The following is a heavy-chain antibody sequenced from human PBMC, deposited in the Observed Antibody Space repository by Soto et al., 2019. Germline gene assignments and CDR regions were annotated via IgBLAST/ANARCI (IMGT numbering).Heavy chain of an antibody. D-gene: IGHD6-13*01. CDR1: GYTFTSYY. J-gene: IGHJ4*02. CDR3: ARDRANSWSCDY. CDR2: INAGNGDT. Sequence: ASAKVSCKASGYTFTSYYMHWVRQAPGQRLEWMGWINAGNGDTKYSQKFQGRVTITRDTSARTVYMELSSLRFEDTALYYCARDRANSWSCDYWGQGTLVTVSS. V-gene: IGHV1-3*01.